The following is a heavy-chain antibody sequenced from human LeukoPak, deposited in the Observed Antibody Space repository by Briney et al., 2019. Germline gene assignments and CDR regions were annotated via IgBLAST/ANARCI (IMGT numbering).Heavy chain of an antibody. CDR2: IYYTGNT. J-gene: IGHJ5*02. Sequence: SSETLSLTCTVSGGSISSGDYYWGWIRQPPGKGLEWIGHIYYTGNTFYNPSLKSRVTISVDTSKDQFSLRLSSVTAADMAVYYCARRSGSYSSRWFDPWGQGTLVTVSS. D-gene: IGHD1-26*01. V-gene: IGHV4-39*01. CDR3: ARRSGSYSSRWFDP. CDR1: GGSISSGDYY.